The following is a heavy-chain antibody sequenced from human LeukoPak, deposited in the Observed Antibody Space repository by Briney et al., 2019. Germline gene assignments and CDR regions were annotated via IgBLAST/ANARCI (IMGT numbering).Heavy chain of an antibody. Sequence: ASVKVSFKASGYTFTCYYMHWVRQAPGQGLEWMGWINPNSGGTNYAQKFQGRVTMTRDTSISTAYMELSRLRSDDTAVYYCARAPVLLWFGELYYFDYWGQGTLVTVSS. CDR1: GYTFTCYY. CDR2: INPNSGGT. J-gene: IGHJ4*02. D-gene: IGHD3-10*01. V-gene: IGHV1-2*02. CDR3: ARAPVLLWFGELYYFDY.